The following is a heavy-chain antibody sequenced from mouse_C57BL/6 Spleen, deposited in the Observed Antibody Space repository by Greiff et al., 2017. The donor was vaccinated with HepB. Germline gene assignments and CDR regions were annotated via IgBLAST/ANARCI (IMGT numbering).Heavy chain of an antibody. CDR3: ARTSNLWFAY. V-gene: IGHV1-82*01. D-gene: IGHD4-1*01. CDR2: IYPGDGDT. Sequence: VMLVESGPELVKPGASVKISCKASGYAFSSSWMNWVKQRPGKGLEWIGRIYPGDGDTNYNGKFKGKAKLTADKSSSTAYMQLSSLTSEDSAVYFCARTSNLWFAYWGQGTLVTVSA. CDR1: GYAFSSSW. J-gene: IGHJ3*01.